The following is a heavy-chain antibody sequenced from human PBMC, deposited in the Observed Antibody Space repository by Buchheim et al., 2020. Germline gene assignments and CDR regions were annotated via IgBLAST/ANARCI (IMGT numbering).Heavy chain of an antibody. V-gene: IGHV3-7*01. CDR1: GFTFSSYW. CDR2: IKQDGSEK. D-gene: IGHD5-18*01. Sequence: EVQLVESGGGLVQPGGSLRLSCAASGFTFSSYWMSWVRQAPGKGLEWVANIKQDGSEKYYVDSVKGRFTISRDNAKNSLYLQMNSLRAEDTAVCYCAREAVTWIQLWSLAHFDYWGQGTL. J-gene: IGHJ4*02. CDR3: AREAVTWIQLWSLAHFDY.